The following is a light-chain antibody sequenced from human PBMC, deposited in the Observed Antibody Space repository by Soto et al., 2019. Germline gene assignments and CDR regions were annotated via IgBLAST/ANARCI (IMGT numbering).Light chain of an antibody. CDR3: SSYRSSSTV. Sequence: QSALTQPASVSGSPGQSIIISCTGTSSDVGSYNYVSWYQQHPGKAPKLMIYEVSTRPSGVSSRFSGSKSGNTASLTISGLQAEDEADYYCSSYRSSSTVFGTGTKVTVL. V-gene: IGLV2-14*01. CDR1: SSDVGSYNY. J-gene: IGLJ1*01. CDR2: EVS.